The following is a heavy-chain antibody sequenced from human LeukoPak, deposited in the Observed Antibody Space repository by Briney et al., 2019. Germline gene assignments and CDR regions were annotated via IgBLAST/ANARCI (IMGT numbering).Heavy chain of an antibody. CDR3: ARQTPTYFGFDY. CDR2: IYYSGST. Sequence: SETLSLTCTVSGGSISSSSYYWGWIRQPPGKGLEWIGSIYYSGSTYYNPSLKSRVTISVDTSKNQFSLKLSSVTAADTAVYYCARQTPTYFGFDYWGQGTLVTVSS. CDR1: GGSISSSSYY. D-gene: IGHD3-9*01. V-gene: IGHV4-39*01. J-gene: IGHJ4*02.